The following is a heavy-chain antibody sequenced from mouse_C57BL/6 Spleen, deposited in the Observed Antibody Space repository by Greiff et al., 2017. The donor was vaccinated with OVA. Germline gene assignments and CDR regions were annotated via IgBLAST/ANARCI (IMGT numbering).Heavy chain of an antibody. V-gene: IGHV5-4*01. CDR3: ARDLYYGSSYGYFDV. D-gene: IGHD1-1*01. Sequence: EVKVVESGGGLVKPGGSLKLSCAASGFTFSSYAMSWVRQTPEKRLEWVATISDGGSYTYYPDNVKGRFTISRDNAKNNLYLQMSHLKSEDTAMYYCARDLYYGSSYGYFDVWGTGTTVTVSS. CDR2: ISDGGSYT. J-gene: IGHJ1*03. CDR1: GFTFSSYA.